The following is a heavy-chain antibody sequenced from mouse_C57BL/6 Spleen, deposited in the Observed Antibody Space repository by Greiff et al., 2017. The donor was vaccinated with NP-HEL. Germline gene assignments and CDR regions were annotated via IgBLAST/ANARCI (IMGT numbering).Heavy chain of an antibody. J-gene: IGHJ2*01. Sequence: VQLQQSGPELVKPGASVKISCKASGYSFTDYNMNWVKQSNGKSLEWIGVINPNYGTTSYNQKFKGKATLTVDQTSSTAYMQLNSLTSEDSAVYYCARNYYSNYLYYFDYWGQGTTLTVSS. D-gene: IGHD2-5*01. CDR1: GYSFTDYN. CDR3: ARNYYSNYLYYFDY. V-gene: IGHV1-39*01. CDR2: INPNYGTT.